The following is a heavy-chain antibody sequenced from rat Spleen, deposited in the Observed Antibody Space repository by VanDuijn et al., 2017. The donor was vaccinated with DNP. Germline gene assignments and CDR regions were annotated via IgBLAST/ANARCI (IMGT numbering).Heavy chain of an antibody. CDR2: IVHDGSRT. V-gene: IGHV5-7*01. Sequence: EVHLVESGGALVQPGRSLKLSCAASGFTFSDYNMAWVRQAPKRGLEWVATIVHDGSRTYYRDSVKGRFTISRDNAKSTLYLQMNSLRSEDTATYFCTRGARYGYNYGYAMDAWGQGTSVTVSS. CDR1: GFTFSDYN. J-gene: IGHJ4*01. CDR3: TRGARYGYNYGYAMDA. D-gene: IGHD1-4*01.